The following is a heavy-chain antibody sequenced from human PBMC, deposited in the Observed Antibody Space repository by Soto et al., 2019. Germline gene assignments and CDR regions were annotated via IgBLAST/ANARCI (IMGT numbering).Heavy chain of an antibody. Sequence: PSGTLSLTCAVYGGSFSGYYWSWIRQPPGKGLEWIGEINHSGSTNYNPSLKRRVTMSIDTSKKQFSLNLSSVTAADTAVYYCASVTFGGIVLAHWGQGALVTVSS. CDR1: GGSFSGYY. V-gene: IGHV4-34*01. CDR3: ASVTFGGIVLAH. CDR2: INHSGST. J-gene: IGHJ4*02. D-gene: IGHD3-16*01.